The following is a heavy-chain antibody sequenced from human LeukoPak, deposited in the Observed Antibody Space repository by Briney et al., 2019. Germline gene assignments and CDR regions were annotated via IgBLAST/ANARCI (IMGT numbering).Heavy chain of an antibody. D-gene: IGHD7-27*01. CDR3: ARDWGSIKVSADY. CDR2: ISSNSDNT. CDR1: GYTFTSYG. Sequence: EASVKVSCKATGYTFTSYGISWVRQAPGQGLEWMGWISSNSDNTNYAQKLQGRVTMTTDTSTSTAYMELRSLRSDDTALYFCARDWGSIKVSADYWGQGTLVTVSS. V-gene: IGHV1-18*01. J-gene: IGHJ4*02.